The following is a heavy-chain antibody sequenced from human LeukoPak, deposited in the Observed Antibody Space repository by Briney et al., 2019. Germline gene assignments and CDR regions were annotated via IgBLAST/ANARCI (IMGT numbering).Heavy chain of an antibody. Sequence: ASVTVSFKASGYTFTGYYMHWVRQAPGQGLEWMGWINPNSGGTNYAQKFQGRVTMTRDTSISTAYMELSRLRSDDTAVYYCARDITYCGGDCYSYWGQGTLVTVSS. V-gene: IGHV1-2*02. CDR3: ARDITYCGGDCYSY. CDR1: GYTFTGYY. CDR2: INPNSGGT. J-gene: IGHJ4*02. D-gene: IGHD2-21*02.